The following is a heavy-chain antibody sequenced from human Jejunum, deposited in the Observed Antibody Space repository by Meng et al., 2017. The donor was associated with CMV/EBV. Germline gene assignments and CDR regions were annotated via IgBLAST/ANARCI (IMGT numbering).Heavy chain of an antibody. CDR3: ALFTRSWFDP. CDR1: EFLLSTSEVG. CDR2: IYWDDDK. D-gene: IGHD2-2*01. V-gene: IGHV2-5*02. J-gene: IGHJ5*02. Sequence: HITFKVSRPTLLKITRTLTRCCTFYEFLLSTSEVGVGWIRRPPGNALEWPAVIYWDDDKRYSPSLKSRITITKDTYKNQVVLTLTNMDPVDTATYYCALFTRSWFDPWGQGTLVTVSS.